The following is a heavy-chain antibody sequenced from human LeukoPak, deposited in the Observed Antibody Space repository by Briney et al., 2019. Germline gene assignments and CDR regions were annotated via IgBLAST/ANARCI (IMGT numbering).Heavy chain of an antibody. V-gene: IGHV3-74*01. CDR1: GFTFSNYW. CDR3: ARVGSLYDFWSGRYYRYYYYMDV. Sequence: PGGTLRLSCEASGFTFSNYWMHWVRQAPGKGLVWVSRINSDGSSTTYADSVKGRFTISRDNAKNTLYLQMNSLRGEDTAMYFCARVGSLYDFWSGRYYRYYYYMDVWGKGTTVTVSS. J-gene: IGHJ6*03. CDR2: INSDGSST. D-gene: IGHD3-3*01.